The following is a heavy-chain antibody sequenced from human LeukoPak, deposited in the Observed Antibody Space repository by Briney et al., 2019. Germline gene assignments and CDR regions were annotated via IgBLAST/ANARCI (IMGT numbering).Heavy chain of an antibody. V-gene: IGHV4-34*01. CDR1: GGSFSGYY. D-gene: IGHD6-25*01. Sequence: SETLSLTCAVYGGSFSGYYWSWIRQPPGKGLEWIGEINHSGSTNYNPSLKSRVTISVDTSKNQFSLKLSSVTAADTAVYYCARTRIWAATSPFDYWGQGTLVTVSS. CDR2: INHSGST. J-gene: IGHJ4*02. CDR3: ARTRIWAATSPFDY.